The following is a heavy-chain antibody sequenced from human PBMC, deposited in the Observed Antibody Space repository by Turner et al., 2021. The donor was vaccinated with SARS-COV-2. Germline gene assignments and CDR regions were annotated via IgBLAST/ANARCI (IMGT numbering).Heavy chain of an antibody. J-gene: IGHJ6*02. CDR3: ARHQGSASGYDHGMNV. CDR2: FYKIGSI. Sequence: QEQLQESGPGLVRPSETLSLTCTVSGGSISSKSWSWIRQSPGRGLEWIGYFYKIGSIDYNPTLMSRVTISVDTSKNQLSLNLISVTAADTAVYYCARHQGSASGYDHGMNVWGQGTAVIVSS. V-gene: IGHV4-59*08. D-gene: IGHD1-26*01. CDR1: GGSISSKS.